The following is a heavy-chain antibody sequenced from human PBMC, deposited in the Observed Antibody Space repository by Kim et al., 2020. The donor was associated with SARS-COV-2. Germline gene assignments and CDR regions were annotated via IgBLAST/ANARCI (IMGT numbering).Heavy chain of an antibody. Sequence: NNKYVDSVKGRYTIARDNSKNTMYLQMNSRRAEDTAVYYCARDLRGAGGPWGQGTLVTVSS. V-gene: IGHV3-30*01. CDR3: ARDLRGAGGP. CDR2: NN. J-gene: IGHJ5*02.